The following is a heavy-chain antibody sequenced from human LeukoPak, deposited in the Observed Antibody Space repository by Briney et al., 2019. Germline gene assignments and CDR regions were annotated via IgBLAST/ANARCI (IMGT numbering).Heavy chain of an antibody. Sequence: GRSLRLSCAASGFTFDDYAMPWVRQAPGKGLEWVSGISWNSGSIGYADSVKGRFTISRDNAKNSLYLQMNSLRAEDTALYYCAKVPHYYDSSGYSDWGQGTLVTVSS. D-gene: IGHD3-22*01. CDR3: AKVPHYYDSSGYSD. CDR2: ISWNSGSI. J-gene: IGHJ4*02. CDR1: GFTFDDYA. V-gene: IGHV3-9*01.